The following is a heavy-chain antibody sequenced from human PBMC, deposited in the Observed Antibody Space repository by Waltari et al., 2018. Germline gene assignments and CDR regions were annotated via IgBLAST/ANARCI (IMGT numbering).Heavy chain of an antibody. V-gene: IGHV3-30*18. Sequence: QVQLVESGGGVVQPGRSLRLSCSASGFTFSNSAMHGVRQAPGKGLEWVAVISLDGVNKDYGDSVKGRFTISRDNPKNTLYLQMNSLRAEDTAVYYCAKDAAAAPAYYYYKDVWGKGTTVTISS. CDR3: AKDAAAAPAYYYYKDV. CDR2: ISLDGVNK. CDR1: GFTFSNSA. J-gene: IGHJ6*03. D-gene: IGHD6-13*01.